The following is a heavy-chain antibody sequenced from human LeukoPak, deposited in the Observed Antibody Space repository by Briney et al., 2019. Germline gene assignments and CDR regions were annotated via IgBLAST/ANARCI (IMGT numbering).Heavy chain of an antibody. J-gene: IGHJ5*02. CDR2: IDWDDDK. CDR1: GFSLSSSGMR. CDR3: ARDIGWFDP. Sequence: SGPTLVKPTQTLTLTCTFPGFSLSSSGMRVSWIRQPPGKALEWLARIDWDDDKLYSTSLKTRLAISKDTSKNRVVLTMTNMDPVDTATYYCARDIGWFDPWGQGTLVTVSS. V-gene: IGHV2-70*04.